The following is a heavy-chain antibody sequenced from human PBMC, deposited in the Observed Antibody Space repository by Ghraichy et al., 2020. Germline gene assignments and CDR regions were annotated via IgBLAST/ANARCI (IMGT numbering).Heavy chain of an antibody. CDR1: GFSFSDYG. Sequence: GGSLRLSCAASGFSFSDYGMHWVRQAPGKGPEWVAIIWYDGSHKYYAESVKGRFTISRDNFKNTLYLQMDTLRDDDTAVYYCARDRLGFTTSHYLDYWGQGALVTVSS. CDR2: IWYDGSHK. CDR3: ARDRLGFTTSHYLDY. D-gene: IGHD3-3*01. J-gene: IGHJ4*02. V-gene: IGHV3-33*01.